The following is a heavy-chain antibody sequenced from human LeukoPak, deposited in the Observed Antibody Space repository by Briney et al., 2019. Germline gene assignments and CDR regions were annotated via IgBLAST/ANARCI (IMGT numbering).Heavy chain of an antibody. V-gene: IGHV3-53*01. CDR2: IYSSGNT. D-gene: IGHD3-22*01. CDR1: GFTVSHNY. J-gene: IGHJ4*02. Sequence: PGGSLRLSCAASGFTVSHNYMSWVRQAPGKGLEWVSVIYSSGNTYYADSVKGRFTISRDNSKNTLYLQMNSLRAEDTAVYYCARVFGNSDYYYGVDYWGQGTLVTVSS. CDR3: ARVFGNSDYYYGVDY.